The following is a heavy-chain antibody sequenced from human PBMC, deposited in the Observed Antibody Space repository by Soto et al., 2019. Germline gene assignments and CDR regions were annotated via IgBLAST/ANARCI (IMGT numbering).Heavy chain of an antibody. CDR1: GFTFSSYS. Sequence: GGSLRLSCAASGFTFSSYSMNWVRQAPGKGLEWVSSISSSSSYIYYADSVKGRFTISRDNAKNSLYLQMNSLRAEDTAVYYCARSLYPYCSSTSCYAAFDIWGQGTMVTVSS. D-gene: IGHD2-2*01. CDR2: ISSSSSYI. V-gene: IGHV3-21*01. J-gene: IGHJ3*02. CDR3: ARSLYPYCSSTSCYAAFDI.